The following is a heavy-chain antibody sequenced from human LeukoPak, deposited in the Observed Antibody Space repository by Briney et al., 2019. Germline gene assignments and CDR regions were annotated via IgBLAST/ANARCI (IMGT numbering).Heavy chain of an antibody. D-gene: IGHD2-15*01. V-gene: IGHV1-69*01. CDR1: GGTFSSYA. CDR2: IIPIFGTA. CDR3: AKVVVAATRGWFDP. Sequence: SVKVSCKASGGTFSSYAISWVRQAPGQGLEWMGGIIPIFGTANYAQKFQGRVTITADESTSTAYMELSSLRSEDTAVYYCAKVVVAATRGWFDPWGQGTLVTVSS. J-gene: IGHJ5*02.